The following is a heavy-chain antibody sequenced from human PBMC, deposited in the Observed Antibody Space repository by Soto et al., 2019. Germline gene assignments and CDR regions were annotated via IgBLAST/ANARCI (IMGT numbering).Heavy chain of an antibody. D-gene: IGHD2-15*01. J-gene: IGHJ6*04. CDR1: GFTVSSKY. Sequence: EVQLVESGGGLVQPGGSLRLSCAASGFTVSSKYMSWVRQAPGKGLEWVSLIQSGGPTYYADSVKGRFTISRDTSENTGHLQMDSLRAEDTAVYYCSRDDVLCDGGRCYGVSFDVLGKGTTVTVSS. CDR2: IQSGGPT. CDR3: SRDDVLCDGGRCYGVSFDV. V-gene: IGHV3-66*01.